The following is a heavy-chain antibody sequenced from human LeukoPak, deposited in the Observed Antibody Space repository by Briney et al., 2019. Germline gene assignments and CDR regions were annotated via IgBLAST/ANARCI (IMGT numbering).Heavy chain of an antibody. CDR2: IYYSGST. Sequence: SETLSLTCTVSGGSVSNGSYYWSWIRQPPGKGLEWIGYIYYSGSTNYNPSLKSRVTISVDTSKNQFSLKLSSVTAADTAVYYCARDLPYYDILPGYNAFDIWGQGTMVTVSS. CDR3: ARDLPYYDILPGYNAFDI. V-gene: IGHV4-61*01. D-gene: IGHD3-9*01. CDR1: GGSVSNGSYY. J-gene: IGHJ3*02.